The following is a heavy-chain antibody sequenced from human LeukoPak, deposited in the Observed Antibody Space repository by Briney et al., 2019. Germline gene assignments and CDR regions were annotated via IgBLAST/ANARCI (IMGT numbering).Heavy chain of an antibody. CDR1: GFTFSSYG. CDR3: AKDRQGFDC. Sequence: GRSLRLSCAASGFTFSSYGMHWVRQAPGKGLEWVAVISYDGSNKYYADSVKGRFTISRDTSKNTLYLQMNSLRAEDTAVYYCAKDRQGFDCWGQGTLVTVSS. V-gene: IGHV3-30*18. CDR2: ISYDGSNK. J-gene: IGHJ4*02.